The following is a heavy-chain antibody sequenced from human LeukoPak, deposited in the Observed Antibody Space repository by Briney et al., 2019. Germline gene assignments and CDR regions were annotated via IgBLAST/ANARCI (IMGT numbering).Heavy chain of an antibody. J-gene: IGHJ3*01. V-gene: IGHV4-59*08. CDR3: ASQGSGGRSFDV. CDR2: MYNSGST. Sequence: SETLSLTCTVSGGSISTYYWSWIRQPPGKGLEWIGYMYNSGSTNYNPSLKSRVTISIDTSKNQVSLRLSSVTAADTAVYYCASQGSGGRSFDVWGQGTMVTVSS. D-gene: IGHD1-26*01. CDR1: GGSISTYY.